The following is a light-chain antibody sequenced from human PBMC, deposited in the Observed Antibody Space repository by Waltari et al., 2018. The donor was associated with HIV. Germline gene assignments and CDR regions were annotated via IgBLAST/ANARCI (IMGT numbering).Light chain of an antibody. CDR1: QNIGRA. CDR3: QQAKNFPHT. V-gene: IGKV1-12*01. J-gene: IGKJ4*01. CDR2: EAS. Sequence: DIQMAQCRSSVSASVGGAVSISCRASQNIGRALAWYQLKPGRAPRLLIYEASRLDEGVPTRFKGSGSRSNFTLGITNLQPEDFAIYLCQQAKNFPHTFAGGTRVE.